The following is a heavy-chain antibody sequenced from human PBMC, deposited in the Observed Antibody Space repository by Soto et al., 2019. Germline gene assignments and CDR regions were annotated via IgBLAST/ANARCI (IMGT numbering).Heavy chain of an antibody. CDR1: GDTFSNQA. CDR3: AASTFQSGVSRYFQLDH. J-gene: IGHJ4*02. Sequence: QVHLVQSGTEVKKPGSSVKVSCKTSGDTFSNQAISRVRQAPRQGLEWMGGIIPLFDSASYAERSHDRVTITADKFTNTAYLELRSLTSEDTAIYYCAASTFQSGVSRYFQLDHWRQGTLVTVSS. CDR2: IIPLFDSA. V-gene: IGHV1-69*06. D-gene: IGHD3-9*01.